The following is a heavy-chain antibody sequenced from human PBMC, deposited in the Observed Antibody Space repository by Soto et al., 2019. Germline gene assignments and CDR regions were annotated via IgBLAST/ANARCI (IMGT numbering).Heavy chain of an antibody. J-gene: IGHJ4*02. Sequence: GASLRPSGSASGFTFRSYAMSWVLQAPGKGLEWVSAISGSGGSTYYADSVKGRFTISRDNSKNTLYLQMSSLRAEDTAVYYCAKAVITNRYYFDYWGQGTLVTDTS. CDR1: GFTFRSYA. D-gene: IGHD3-22*01. CDR2: ISGSGGST. V-gene: IGHV3-23*01. CDR3: AKAVITNRYYFDY.